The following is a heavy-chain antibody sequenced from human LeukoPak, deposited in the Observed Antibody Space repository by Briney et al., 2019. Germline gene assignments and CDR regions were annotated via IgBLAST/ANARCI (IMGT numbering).Heavy chain of an antibody. V-gene: IGHV3-7*03. Sequence: GGSLRLSCAASGFTFRNYGMNWVRQAPGKGLEWVANIKQDGSEKYYVDSVKGRFTISRDNAKNSLYLQMNSLRAEDTAVYYCAREYYDSSGYNWFDPWGQGTLVTVSS. CDR1: GFTFRNYG. CDR3: AREYYDSSGYNWFDP. J-gene: IGHJ5*02. CDR2: IKQDGSEK. D-gene: IGHD3-22*01.